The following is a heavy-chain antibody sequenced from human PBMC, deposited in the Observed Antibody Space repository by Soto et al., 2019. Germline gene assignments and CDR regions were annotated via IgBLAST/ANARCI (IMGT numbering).Heavy chain of an antibody. V-gene: IGHV4-30-4*01. J-gene: IGHJ3*02. CDR3: ARAVDSGGFPDAFDI. CDR2: IYYSGNT. CDR1: GDSISIGDYY. Sequence: QVQLQESGPGLVKPSQTLSLTCTVSGDSISIGDYYWSWIRQPPGKGLEWIGYIYYSGNTYYNPSLKSRITISVDMSKNQFSLKLSSVTAADTAAYYCARAVDSGGFPDAFDIWGQGTMVTVSS. D-gene: IGHD3-22*01.